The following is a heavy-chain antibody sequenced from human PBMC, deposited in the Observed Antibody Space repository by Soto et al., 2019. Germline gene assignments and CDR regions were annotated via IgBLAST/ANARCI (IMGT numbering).Heavy chain of an antibody. CDR2: IYYSGST. J-gene: IGHJ6*02. CDR1: GGSISSYF. Sequence: PSETLSLTCTVSGGSISSYFWSWIRQPPGKGLEWIGYIYYSGSTNYNPSLKSRVTMSVDTSKNQFSLKLSSVTSADTAVYFCARDKAGTTLNYYFGMDVWGQG. CDR3: ARDKAGTTLNYYFGMDV. D-gene: IGHD1-7*01. V-gene: IGHV4-59*01.